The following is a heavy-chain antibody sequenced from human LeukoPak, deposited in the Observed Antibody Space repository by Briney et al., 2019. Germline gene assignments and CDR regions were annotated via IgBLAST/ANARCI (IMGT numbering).Heavy chain of an antibody. CDR2: TSGSGATA. CDR1: GFNLRSYA. Sequence: GGSLRLSCVVSGFNLRSYAMSWVRQTPGKGLEWVSSTSGSGATAHYADSVKGRFTISRDNSKNTVYLQMNSLRVEDTAIYYCARTAERFLEWLLDYYYYYMDVWGKGTTVTVSS. V-gene: IGHV3-23*01. D-gene: IGHD3-3*01. CDR3: ARTAERFLEWLLDYYYYYMDV. J-gene: IGHJ6*03.